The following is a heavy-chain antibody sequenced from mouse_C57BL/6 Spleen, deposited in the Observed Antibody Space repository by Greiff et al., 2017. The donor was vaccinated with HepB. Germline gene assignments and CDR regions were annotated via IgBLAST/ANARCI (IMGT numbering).Heavy chain of an antibody. CDR2: IYPSDSET. V-gene: IGHV1-61*01. CDR1: GYTFTSYW. J-gene: IGHJ2*01. Sequence: QVQLQQPGAELVRPGSSVKLSCKASGYTFTSYWMDWVKQRPGQGLEWIGNIYPSDSETHYNQKFKDKATLTVDKSSSTAYMQLSSLTSEDSAVYYCAREEDGYDKDWGQGTTLTVSS. CDR3: AREEDGYDKD. D-gene: IGHD2-2*01.